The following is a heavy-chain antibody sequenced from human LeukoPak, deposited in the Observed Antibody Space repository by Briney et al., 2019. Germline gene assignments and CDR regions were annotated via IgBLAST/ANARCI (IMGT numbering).Heavy chain of an antibody. D-gene: IGHD5-18*01. J-gene: IGHJ4*02. Sequence: GGSLRLSCAASGFTFNSHAMYWVRQAPGKGLEWVSGIVGSGGSSYYAESVRGRFTISRDNSKNTVYMQMNSLRDEDTAVYYCARIFIRNGYSSYFDCWGQGTLVTVSS. CDR2: IVGSGGSS. CDR3: ARIFIRNGYSSYFDC. V-gene: IGHV3-23*01. CDR1: GFTFNSHA.